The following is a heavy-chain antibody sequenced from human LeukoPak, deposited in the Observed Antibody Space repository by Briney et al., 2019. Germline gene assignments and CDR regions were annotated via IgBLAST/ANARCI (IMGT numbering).Heavy chain of an antibody. CDR1: GFTFSTYS. D-gene: IGHD3-22*01. J-gene: IGHJ4*02. Sequence: GGSLRLSCAASGFTFSTYSMNWVRQAPGKGLEWVSSISSGSTYIFYADSVKGRFTISRGNAENSLYLQMNSLRAEDTAMYYCVSYDSSGYASFDYWGQGTLVTVSS. CDR2: ISSGSTYI. V-gene: IGHV3-21*01. CDR3: VSYDSSGYASFDY.